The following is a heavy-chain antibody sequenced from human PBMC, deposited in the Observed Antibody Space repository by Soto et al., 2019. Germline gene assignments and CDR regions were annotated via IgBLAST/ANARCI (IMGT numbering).Heavy chain of an antibody. CDR2: IYYSGST. J-gene: IGHJ6*03. CDR1: GGSISSYY. V-gene: IGHV4-59*01. D-gene: IGHD2-15*01. Sequence: SETLSLTCTVSGGSISSYYWSWIRQPPGKGLEWIGYIYYSGSTNYNPSLKSRVTISVDTSKNQFSLKLSSVTAADTAVYYCARAGGDRSGGSCYDTDYYYYMDVWGKGTTVTVSS. CDR3: ARAGGDRSGGSCYDTDYYYYMDV.